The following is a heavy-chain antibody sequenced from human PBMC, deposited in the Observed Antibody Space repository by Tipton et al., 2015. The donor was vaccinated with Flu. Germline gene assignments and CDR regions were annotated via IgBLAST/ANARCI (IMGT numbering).Heavy chain of an antibody. CDR1: GDSIASGYY. V-gene: IGHV4-38-2*01. Sequence: TLSLTCSVSGDSIASGYYWGWIRQPPGKGLEWIGSIYHSGSTYYNPSLKSRVTISVDTSKNQFSLKLSSVTAADTAVYYCAVAMIVVEETRTDAFDIWGQGTMVTVSS. D-gene: IGHD3-22*01. CDR3: AVAMIVVEETRTDAFDI. J-gene: IGHJ3*02. CDR2: IYHSGST.